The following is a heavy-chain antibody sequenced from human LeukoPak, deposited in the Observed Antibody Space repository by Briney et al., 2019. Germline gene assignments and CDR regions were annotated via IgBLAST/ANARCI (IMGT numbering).Heavy chain of an antibody. J-gene: IGHJ4*02. CDR2: IYHSGST. CDR3: ARDRSYYTDRGTDY. Sequence: SETLSLTCSVSGYSISSGNYWGWIRLPPGKGLQWIGSIYHSGSTYYNPSLKSRVTISVDTSKNQFSLKLSSVTAADTAVYFCARDRSYYTDRGTDYWGQGTLVTVSS. D-gene: IGHD3-3*01. CDR1: GYSISSGNY. V-gene: IGHV4-38-2*02.